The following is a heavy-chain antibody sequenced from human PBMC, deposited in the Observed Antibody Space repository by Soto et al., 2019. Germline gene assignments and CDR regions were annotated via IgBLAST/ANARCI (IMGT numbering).Heavy chain of an antibody. V-gene: IGHV3-30*18. CDR2: ISYDGSNK. J-gene: IGHJ5*02. CDR3: ANARSYDSSGYFYGREGA. CDR1: GFTFSSYG. Sequence: GGSLRLSCAASGFTFSSYGMHWVRQAPGKGLEWVAVISYDGSNKYYAYSVKGRFTISRGNANNTLYLQMNSLSAEDPAVYYCANARSYDSSGYFYGREGAWGQGTLVTVSS. D-gene: IGHD3-22*01.